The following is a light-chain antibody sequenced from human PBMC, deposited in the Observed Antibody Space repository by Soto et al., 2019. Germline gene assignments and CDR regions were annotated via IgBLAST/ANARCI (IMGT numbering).Light chain of an antibody. CDR3: CSHAGGSSWV. J-gene: IGLJ3*02. CDR1: SGDVGAYDR. V-gene: IGLV2-11*01. CDR2: GVT. Sequence: QSALTQPRSVSGSPGQSVTISCTGTSGDVGAYDRVSWYQHHPTKAPQLIIYGVTNRPSGVPYRFSASKSGSTASLTISGLQAEDESEYYCCSHAGGSSWVFGGGTKLTVL.